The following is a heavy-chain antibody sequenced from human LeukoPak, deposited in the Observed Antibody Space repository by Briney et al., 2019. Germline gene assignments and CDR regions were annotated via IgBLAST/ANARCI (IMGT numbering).Heavy chain of an antibody. Sequence: GGSLRLSCSASGFIFNNYAMYWVRQAPGKELELLSVTHGNGGNTQFADSVKDRFSISRDYSKNILYLQLSSLRVEDTAVYYCVRDNYGMDVWGQGTTVTVSS. CDR2: THGNGGNT. D-gene: IGHD2-15*01. CDR1: GFIFNNYA. V-gene: IGHV3-64D*06. CDR3: VRDNYGMDV. J-gene: IGHJ6*02.